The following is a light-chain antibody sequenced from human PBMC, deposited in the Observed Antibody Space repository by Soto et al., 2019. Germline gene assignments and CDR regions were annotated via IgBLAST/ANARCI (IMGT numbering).Light chain of an antibody. CDR3: QQYNNWPPIT. Sequence: DIQMTQSPSTLSASVGDRVTITCRASQTISTWLAWYQQKPGKAPKLLIYKASILESGVPSRFSGSGSGTEFTLTISSLQPEDFGVYYCQQYNNWPPITFGQGTRLEIK. V-gene: IGKV1-5*03. CDR1: QTISTW. J-gene: IGKJ5*01. CDR2: KAS.